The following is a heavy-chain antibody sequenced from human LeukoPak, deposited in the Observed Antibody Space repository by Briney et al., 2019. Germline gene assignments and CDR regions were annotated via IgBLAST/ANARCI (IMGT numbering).Heavy chain of an antibody. CDR2: ISGSGGST. CDR3: VKDLAYYYDSSGPDY. D-gene: IGHD3-22*01. V-gene: IGHV3-23*01. J-gene: IGHJ4*02. Sequence: GGSLRLSCAASGFTFSSYAMSWVRQAPGKGLEWVSAISGSGGSTYYADSVKGRFTISRDNSKNTLYLQMNSLRAEDTAVYYCVKDLAYYYDSSGPDYWGQGTLVTVSS. CDR1: GFTFSSYA.